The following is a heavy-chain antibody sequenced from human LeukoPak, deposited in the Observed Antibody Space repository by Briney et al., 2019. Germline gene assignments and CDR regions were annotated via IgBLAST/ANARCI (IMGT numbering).Heavy chain of an antibody. Sequence: PGGSLRLSCAASGFIFSSYAMNWVRQAPGKGLEWVSAISGSGGSTYYADSVKGRFTISRDNSKNTLYLQMNSLRAEDTAVYYCANRGSGTPDYWGQGTLVTVSS. CDR3: ANRGSGTPDY. D-gene: IGHD3-10*01. CDR1: GFIFSSYA. V-gene: IGHV3-23*01. CDR2: ISGSGGST. J-gene: IGHJ4*02.